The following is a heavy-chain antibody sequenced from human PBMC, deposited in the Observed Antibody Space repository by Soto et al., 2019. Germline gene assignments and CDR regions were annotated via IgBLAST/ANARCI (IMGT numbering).Heavy chain of an antibody. CDR1: GGSISSSDW. J-gene: IGHJ1*01. CDR3: ARRGVVTFHH. CDR2: IYHSGST. V-gene: IGHV4-4*02. Sequence: QVQLQESGPGLVKPSGTLSLTCAVSGGSISSSDWWTWVRQPPGKGLEWIGEIYHSGSTNYNPSLTXXVXMLXDKSKNQFSLKLSSVTAADTAVYSCARRGVVTFHHWGQGTLVTVSS. D-gene: IGHD2-15*01.